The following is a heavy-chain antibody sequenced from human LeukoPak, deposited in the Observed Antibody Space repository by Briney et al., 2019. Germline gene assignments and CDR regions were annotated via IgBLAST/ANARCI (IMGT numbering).Heavy chain of an antibody. Sequence: SETLSLTCTVSGGSISSSSYYWGWIRQPPGKGLEWIGSIYYSGSTYYNPSLKNRVTISVDTSKNQFSLKLSSVTAADTAVYYCARLDYYGSGSSGLSFDYWGQGTLVTVSS. CDR2: IYYSGST. CDR3: ARLDYYGSGSSGLSFDY. CDR1: GGSISSSSYY. J-gene: IGHJ4*02. V-gene: IGHV4-39*01. D-gene: IGHD3-10*01.